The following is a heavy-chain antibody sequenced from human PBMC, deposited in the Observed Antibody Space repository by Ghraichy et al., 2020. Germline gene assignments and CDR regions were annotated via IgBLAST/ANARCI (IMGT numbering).Heavy chain of an antibody. D-gene: IGHD5-18*01. J-gene: IGHJ4*02. CDR1: GFTFNTYY. V-gene: IGHV3-7*04. Sequence: GGSLRLSCAASGFTFNTYYMTWVRQAPGKGLEWVANIKQDGSERYYVDSVKGRFIISRDNAKDSVYLQMSSLRAEDTAVYFCGRGGYIYGSNPVDYWGQGTQVTVSS. CDR3: GRGGYIYGSNPVDY. CDR2: IKQDGSER.